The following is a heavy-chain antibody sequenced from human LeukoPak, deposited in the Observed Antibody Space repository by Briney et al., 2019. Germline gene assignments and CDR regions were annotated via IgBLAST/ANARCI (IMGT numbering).Heavy chain of an antibody. D-gene: IGHD3/OR15-3a*01. J-gene: IGHJ5*02. CDR2: IYYNEAP. CDR3: ARGHYDLAP. CDR1: GGSFSDHY. V-gene: IGHV4-59*08. Sequence: PSETLSLTCSVSGGSFSDHYWSWIRQPPGKGLEWIAYIYYNEAPNYNPSPNARVTMSLDMSKNQFSLRLTSVTAADTAVYYCARGHYDLAPWGQGILVTVSS.